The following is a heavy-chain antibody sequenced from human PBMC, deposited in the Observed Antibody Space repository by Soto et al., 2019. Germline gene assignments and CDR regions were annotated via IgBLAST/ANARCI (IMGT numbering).Heavy chain of an antibody. V-gene: IGHV3-48*02. CDR2: ITTSSHTI. J-gene: IGHJ6*02. CDR3: ARHGIQVSHDV. CDR1: RLTMGTYS. D-gene: IGHD5-18*01. Sequence: GRSLRHSGSPSRLTMGTYSMDWIRQAPGKGLEWISYITTSSHTIYYADSVRGRFTISRDNAKNSLFLQMNSLRDEDTAVYYCARHGIQVSHDVWGQGTTVTVSS.